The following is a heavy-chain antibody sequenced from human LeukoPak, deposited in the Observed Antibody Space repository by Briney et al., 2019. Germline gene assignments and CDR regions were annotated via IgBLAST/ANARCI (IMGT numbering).Heavy chain of an antibody. CDR1: GGSFSGYY. CDR3: ARGRGVLMMYAIGSYYYGMDV. V-gene: IGHV4-34*01. J-gene: IGHJ6*02. CDR2: INHSGST. D-gene: IGHD2-8*01. Sequence: SETLSLTCAVYGGSFSGYYWSWIRQPPGKGLEWIGEINHSGSTNYNPSLKSRVTISVDTSKNQFSLKLSSVTAADTAVYYCARGRGVLMMYAIGSYYYGMDVWGQGTTVTVSS.